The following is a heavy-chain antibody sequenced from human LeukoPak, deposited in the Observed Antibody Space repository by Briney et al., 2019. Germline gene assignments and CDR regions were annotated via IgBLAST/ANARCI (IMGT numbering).Heavy chain of an antibody. Sequence: GGALRLSCAASGFTFNTYNLNWVGQAPGKGLAGVSYISHGSNRILYADSVEGRFTLSRDDAKNSLYLQMNSLRVEDTAVYYCARDGSAPTPDAFDIWGQGTMVTVSS. CDR1: GFTFNTYN. CDR2: ISHGSNRI. J-gene: IGHJ3*02. D-gene: IGHD2-15*01. CDR3: ARDGSAPTPDAFDI. V-gene: IGHV3-48*01.